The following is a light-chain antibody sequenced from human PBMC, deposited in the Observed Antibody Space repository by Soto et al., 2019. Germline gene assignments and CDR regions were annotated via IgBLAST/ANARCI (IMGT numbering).Light chain of an antibody. V-gene: IGKV3-15*01. CDR3: QQYNNWPLT. J-gene: IGKJ4*01. CDR2: GAS. CDR1: QSVNSN. Sequence: EIVMTHSPATLSVSPGERATLSCRASQSVNSNLAWYQQKPGQAPRLLIYGASTRATGIPARFSGSGSGTEFTLTISSLQSEDFAVYFCQQYNNWPLTFGGGTKV.